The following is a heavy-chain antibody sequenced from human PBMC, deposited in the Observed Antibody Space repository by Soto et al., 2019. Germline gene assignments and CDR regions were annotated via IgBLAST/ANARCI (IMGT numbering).Heavy chain of an antibody. Sequence: QVHLVESGGGVVQPGRSLRLSCTASGFTFSNYSIHWVRQAPXXXXXXXAVMSYDGSNKYYADSVKGRFTISRDNSKXXXXXQXXXXXXXXXXXYXXARDQKGGHCRGGSCHFWYGMDVWGQGTTVTVS. CDR1: GFTFSNYS. CDR3: ARDQKGGHCRGGSCHFWYGMDV. CDR2: MSYDGSNK. J-gene: IGHJ6*02. D-gene: IGHD2-15*01. V-gene: IGHV3-30-3*01.